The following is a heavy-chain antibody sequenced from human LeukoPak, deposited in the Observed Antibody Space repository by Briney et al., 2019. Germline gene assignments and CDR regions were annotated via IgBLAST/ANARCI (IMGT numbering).Heavy chain of an antibody. CDR1: GFTFSSYG. V-gene: IGHV3-33*01. Sequence: GRSLRLSCAASGFTFSSYGMHWVRQAPGKGLEWVAVIWYDGSNKYYADSVKGRFTISRDNAKNSLYLQMNSLRAEDTAVYYCARLIVTRGMDVWGQGTTVTVSS. CDR2: IWYDGSNK. D-gene: IGHD1-14*01. CDR3: ARLIVTRGMDV. J-gene: IGHJ6*02.